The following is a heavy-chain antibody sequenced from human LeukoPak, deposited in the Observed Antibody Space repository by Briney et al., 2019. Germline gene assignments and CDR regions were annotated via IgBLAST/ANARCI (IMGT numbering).Heavy chain of an antibody. J-gene: IGHJ6*02. CDR2: ISSSGSTI. Sequence: GGSLTLSCAASGFTFSSYEMNWVRQAPGKGLEWVSYISSSGSTIYYADSVKGRFTISRDNAKNSLYLQMNSLRAEDTAVYYCAREGRGSSWIKHCYYYYGMDVWGQGTTVTVSS. V-gene: IGHV3-48*03. D-gene: IGHD6-13*01. CDR3: AREGRGSSWIKHCYYYYGMDV. CDR1: GFTFSSYE.